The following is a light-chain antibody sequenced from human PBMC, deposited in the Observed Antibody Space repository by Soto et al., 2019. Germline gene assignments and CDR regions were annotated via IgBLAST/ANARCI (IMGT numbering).Light chain of an antibody. Sequence: EIVLTQSPGTLSLSPGERATLSCRASQSIPNSYLSWYQHKPGQAPRLLIHGASSRDTGTPDRFSGSGSGTDFTLIIDRLEPEDFALYYCLQYGSTPGTFGQGTKVDLK. CDR2: GAS. V-gene: IGKV3-20*01. J-gene: IGKJ1*01. CDR3: LQYGSTPGT. CDR1: QSIPNSY.